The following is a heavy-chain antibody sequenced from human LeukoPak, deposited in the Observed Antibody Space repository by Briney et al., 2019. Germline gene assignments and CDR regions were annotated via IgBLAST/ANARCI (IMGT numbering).Heavy chain of an antibody. Sequence: SETLSLTCTVCGGSISSYYWSWIPQPPGKGLQWIGYIYYSGSTNYNPSLKSRVTISVDTSKNQFSLKLSSVPAADTAVYYCARVVWGSYRYANWGRGTLVTVSS. CDR2: IYYSGST. D-gene: IGHD3-16*02. J-gene: IGHJ4*02. CDR3: ARVVWGSYRYAN. CDR1: GGSISSYY. V-gene: IGHV4-59*01.